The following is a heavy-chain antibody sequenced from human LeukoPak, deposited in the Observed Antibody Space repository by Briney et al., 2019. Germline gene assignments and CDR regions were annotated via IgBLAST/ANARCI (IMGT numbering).Heavy chain of an antibody. CDR1: GFTVSSNY. D-gene: IGHD3-3*01. V-gene: IGHV3-53*04. J-gene: IGHJ6*02. CDR2: IYSAGGT. Sequence: GGSLRLSCAASGFTVSSNYMTWVRQAPGKGLERVSLIYSAGGTYYTDSVKGRFTISRHSSKNTLYLQMNSLRGEDTAVYYCARFLGRITISGVVPYGMDVWGQGTTVTVSS. CDR3: ARFLGRITISGVVPYGMDV.